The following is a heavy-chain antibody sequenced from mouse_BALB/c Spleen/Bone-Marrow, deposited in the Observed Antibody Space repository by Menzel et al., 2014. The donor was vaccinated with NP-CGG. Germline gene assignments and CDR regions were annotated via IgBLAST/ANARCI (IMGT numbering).Heavy chain of an antibody. CDR3: SREGAY. CDR2: ITPSNGDT. J-gene: IGHJ3*01. V-gene: IGHV1S81*02. Sequence: QVQLKQSGAELVKPGASVKLSCKASGHTFTSYYMYWVKQRPGQGLEWIGEITPSNGDTNFNEKFKSKATLTVDKSSSTAYMQLSSLTSEDSAVYYCSREGAYWGQGTLVTVSA. CDR1: GHTFTSYY.